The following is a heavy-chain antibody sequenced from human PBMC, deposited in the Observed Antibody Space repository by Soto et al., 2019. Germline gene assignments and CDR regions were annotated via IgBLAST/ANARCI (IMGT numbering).Heavy chain of an antibody. V-gene: IGHV4-30-4*01. J-gene: IGHJ6*02. CDR3: ARLWFGELSYYYGMDV. D-gene: IGHD3-10*01. CDR2: IYYSGST. CDR1: GGSISSGDYY. Sequence: QVQLQESGPGLVKPSQTLSLTCTVSGGSISSGDYYWSWIRQPPGKGLEWIGYIYYSGSTYYNPPLTSRLTISVDTSTNPFSLKLSSVTAAATAVYYCARLWFGELSYYYGMDVWGQGTTVTVSS.